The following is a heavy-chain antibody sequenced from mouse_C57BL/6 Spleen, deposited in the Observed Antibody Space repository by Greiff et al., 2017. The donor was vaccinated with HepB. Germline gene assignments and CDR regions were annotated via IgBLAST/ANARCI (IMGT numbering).Heavy chain of an antibody. V-gene: IGHV5-4*01. D-gene: IGHD1-1*01. CDR3: ASYYGSSYWYFDV. Sequence: VQLKESGGGLVKPGGSLKLSCAASGFTFSSYAMSWVRQTPEKRLEWVATISDGGSYTYYPDNVKGRITISRDNAKKNLYLQMSHLKSEDTAMYYCASYYGSSYWYFDVWGTGTTVTVSS. J-gene: IGHJ1*03. CDR1: GFTFSSYA. CDR2: ISDGGSYT.